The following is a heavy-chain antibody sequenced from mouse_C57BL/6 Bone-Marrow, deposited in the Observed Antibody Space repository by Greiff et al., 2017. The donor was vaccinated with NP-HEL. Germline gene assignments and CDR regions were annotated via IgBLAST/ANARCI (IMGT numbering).Heavy chain of an antibody. CDR1: GYTFTSYW. Sequence: VQLQQPGAELVRPGSSVKLSCKASGYTFTSYWMHWVKQRPIQGLEWIGNIDPSDSETHYNQKFKDKATLTVDKSSSTAYMQLSSLTSEDSAVYYCARYTTVVATGLDWYFDVWGTGTTVTVSS. D-gene: IGHD1-1*01. J-gene: IGHJ1*03. V-gene: IGHV1-52*01. CDR2: IDPSDSET. CDR3: ARYTTVVATGLDWYFDV.